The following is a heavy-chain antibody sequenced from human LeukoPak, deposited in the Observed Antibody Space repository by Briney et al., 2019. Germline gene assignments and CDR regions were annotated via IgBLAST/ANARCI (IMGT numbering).Heavy chain of an antibody. CDR1: GFTFSSYA. CDR2: ITGSGSRT. Sequence: GSLRLSCAVSGFTFSSYAMNWVRQAPGKGLEWVSVITGSGSRTYYADSVKGRFTISRDNSRNTLFLQMNSLRGEDTAVYYCAKSRLVVTAFDYWGQGTLVTVSS. D-gene: IGHD4-23*01. CDR3: AKSRLVVTAFDY. V-gene: IGHV3-23*01. J-gene: IGHJ4*02.